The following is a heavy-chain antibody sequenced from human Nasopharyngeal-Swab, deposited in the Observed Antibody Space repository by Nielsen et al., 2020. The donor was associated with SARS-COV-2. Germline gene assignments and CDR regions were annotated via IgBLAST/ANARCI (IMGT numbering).Heavy chain of an antibody. CDR3: TRCGGGCYSGRDY. J-gene: IGHJ4*02. D-gene: IGHD2-15*01. V-gene: IGHV3-73*01. Sequence: GGSLRLSCAASGFTFSDSAIHWVCQPSGKGLEWVGRVRSNGNNYATAYSASVKGRFIIFRDDPTNTAYLQMNSLKTEDTAMYYCTRCGGGCYSGRDYWGQGTLVTVSS. CDR1: GFTFSDSA. CDR2: VRSNGNNYAT.